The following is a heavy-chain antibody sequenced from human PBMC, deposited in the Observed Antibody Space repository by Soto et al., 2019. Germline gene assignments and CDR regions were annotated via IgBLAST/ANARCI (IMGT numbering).Heavy chain of an antibody. D-gene: IGHD6-19*01. J-gene: IGHJ4*02. CDR2: IYSGGST. CDR3: ARSWAVAGSYDY. Sequence: EVQLVESGGGLVQPGGSLTLSCAASGFTVGSNYMNWVRQAPGKGLEWVSVIYSGGSTYYADSVKGRFTISRDNYKTTLDLQMSSLRAEATAVYYRARSWAVAGSYDYWGQGTLVTVSS. CDR1: GFTVGSNY. V-gene: IGHV3-66*01.